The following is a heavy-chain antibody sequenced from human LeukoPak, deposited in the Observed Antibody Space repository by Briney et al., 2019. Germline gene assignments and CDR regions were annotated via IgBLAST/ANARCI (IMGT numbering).Heavy chain of an antibody. CDR3: ARGTLEQWLVHY. D-gene: IGHD6-19*01. V-gene: IGHV4-30-2*01. CDR2: IYHSGST. CDR1: GGSISSGGYY. J-gene: IGHJ4*02. Sequence: SQTLSLTCTVSGGSISSGGYYWSWIRQPPGKGLEWIGYIYHSGSTYYNPSLKSRVTISVDRSKNQFSLKLSSVTAADTAVYYCARGTLEQWLVHYWGQGTLVTVSS.